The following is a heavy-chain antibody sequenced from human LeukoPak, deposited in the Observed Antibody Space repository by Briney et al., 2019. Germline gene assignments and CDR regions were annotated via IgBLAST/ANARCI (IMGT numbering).Heavy chain of an antibody. V-gene: IGHV3-7*01. D-gene: IGHD6-13*01. CDR3: ARVSSLYYYYMDV. CDR2: IEQDGSEK. Sequence: GGSLRLSCAASGFTFSSYWMSWVRQAPGKGLEWVANIEQDGSEKYYVDSVKGRFTISRDNAKNSLYLQMNSLRAEDTAVYYCARVSSLYYYYMDVWGKGTTVTISS. J-gene: IGHJ6*03. CDR1: GFTFSSYW.